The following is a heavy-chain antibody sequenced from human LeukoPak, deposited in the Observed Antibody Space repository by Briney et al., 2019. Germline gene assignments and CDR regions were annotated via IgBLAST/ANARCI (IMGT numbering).Heavy chain of an antibody. D-gene: IGHD3-10*01. J-gene: IGHJ5*02. V-gene: IGHV3-21*06. CDR2: INSRSDTI. CDR3: ARDVMVRNWFDP. CDR1: GFTFSSYT. Sequence: GGSLRLSCAASGFTFSSYTMHWVRQAPGKGLDWVSSINSRSDTIFYAESVRGRFTTSRDNVKNSLYLQLNSLRVEDTAIYYCARDVMVRNWFDPWGQGTLVTVSS.